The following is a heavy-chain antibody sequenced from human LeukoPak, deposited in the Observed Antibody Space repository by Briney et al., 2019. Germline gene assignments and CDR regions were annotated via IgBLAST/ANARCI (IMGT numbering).Heavy chain of an antibody. D-gene: IGHD2-15*01. Sequence: GGSLRLSCAASGFTFSSSAMSWVRQAPGKGLEWVSAISNNGGYTYYADSVQGRFTISRDNSKSTLCLQVNSLRAEDMAVYYCAKQLGYCSDGSCYFPYWGQGTLVTVSS. CDR3: AKQLGYCSDGSCYFPY. V-gene: IGHV3-23*01. CDR2: ISNNGGYT. J-gene: IGHJ4*02. CDR1: GFTFSSSA.